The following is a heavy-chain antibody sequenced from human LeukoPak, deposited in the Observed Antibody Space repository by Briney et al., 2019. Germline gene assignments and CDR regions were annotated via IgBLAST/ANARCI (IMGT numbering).Heavy chain of an antibody. V-gene: IGHV3-30-3*01. D-gene: IGHD2-15*01. CDR3: ARDDCSGGSCFYVY. CDR1: GFTFSSYA. J-gene: IGHJ4*02. Sequence: PGGSLRLSCAASGFTFSSYAMYWVRQAPGKGLEGVAVISYAGSNKYYADSVKGRFTISRDNSKNTLYLQMNSLRAEDTAVYYCARDDCSGGSCFYVYWGQGTLVTVSS. CDR2: ISYAGSNK.